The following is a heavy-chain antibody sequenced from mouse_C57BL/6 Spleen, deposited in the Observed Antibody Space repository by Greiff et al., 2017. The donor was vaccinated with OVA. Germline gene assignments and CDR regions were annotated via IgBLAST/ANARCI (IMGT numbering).Heavy chain of an antibody. CDR2: FYPGSGST. Sequence: VQLQQPGAELVKPGASVKMSCKASGYTFTSYWITWVKQRPGQGLEWIGDFYPGSGSTNYNEKFKSKATLTVETSSSTACMQLSSLTSEDSAVYYGARPHDGYYWFAYWGQGTLVTVTA. D-gene: IGHD2-3*01. V-gene: IGHV1-55*01. J-gene: IGHJ3*01. CDR1: GYTFTSYW. CDR3: ARPHDGYYWFAY.